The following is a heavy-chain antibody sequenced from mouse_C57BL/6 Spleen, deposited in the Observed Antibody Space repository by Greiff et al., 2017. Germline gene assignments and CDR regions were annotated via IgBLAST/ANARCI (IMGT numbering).Heavy chain of an antibody. D-gene: IGHD1-1*01. CDR1: GYTFTSYW. CDR2: IYPSDSET. CDR3: AREDYGSSPFAY. Sequence: VKLQQPGAELVRPGSSVKLSCKASGYTFTSYWMDWVKQRPGQGLEWIGNIYPSDSETHYNQKFKDKATLTVDKSSSTAYMQLSSLTSEDSAVYYCAREDYGSSPFAYWGQGTLVTVSA. V-gene: IGHV1-61*01. J-gene: IGHJ3*01.